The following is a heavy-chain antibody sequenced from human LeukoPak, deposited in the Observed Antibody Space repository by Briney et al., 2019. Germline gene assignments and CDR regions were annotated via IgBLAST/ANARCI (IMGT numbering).Heavy chain of an antibody. D-gene: IGHD3-22*01. Sequence: GGSLRLSCAASGFIFSNYGMHWVRQAPGKGLEWVAVIWSDGSEKYYADPVKGRFTISRDNSKNTLYVQMNSLRVEDTAVYYCARAPYDSSGFYYRGLDYWGQGTLVTVSS. CDR1: GFIFSNYG. J-gene: IGHJ4*02. CDR2: IWSDGSEK. CDR3: ARAPYDSSGFYYRGLDY. V-gene: IGHV3-33*01.